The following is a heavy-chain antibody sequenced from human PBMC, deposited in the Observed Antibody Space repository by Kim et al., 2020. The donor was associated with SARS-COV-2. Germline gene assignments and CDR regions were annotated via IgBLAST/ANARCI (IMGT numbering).Heavy chain of an antibody. V-gene: IGHV4-34*01. CDR2: INHSGST. CDR3: ARGVMITFGGVSSEFYYFDY. J-gene: IGHJ4*02. Sequence: SETLSLTCAVYGGSFSGYYWSWIRQPPGKGLEWIGEINHSGSTNYNPSLKSRVTISVDTSKNQFSLKLSSVTAADTAVYYCARGVMITFGGVSSEFYYFDYWGQGTLVTVSS. D-gene: IGHD3-16*01. CDR1: GGSFSGYY.